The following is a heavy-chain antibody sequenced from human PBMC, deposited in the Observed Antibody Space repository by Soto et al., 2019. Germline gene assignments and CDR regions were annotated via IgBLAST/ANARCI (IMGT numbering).Heavy chain of an antibody. V-gene: IGHV3-64*02. Sequence: EVHLVESGEDLVQPGGSLRLSCAASGFTFSKYPMHWVRQAPGKGLEYVSAISSDGGTTFYADSVRGRFTMSRDNLKNTLYLQMRSLIVEDMAVYYCARGQIPYCLEVWGQGTTVTVS. CDR3: ARGQIPYCLEV. CDR2: ISSDGGTT. CDR1: GFTFSKYP. J-gene: IGHJ6*02.